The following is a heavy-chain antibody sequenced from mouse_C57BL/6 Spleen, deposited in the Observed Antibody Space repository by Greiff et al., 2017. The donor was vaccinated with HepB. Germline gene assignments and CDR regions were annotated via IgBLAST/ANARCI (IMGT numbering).Heavy chain of an antibody. CDR2: IDPEDGET. V-gene: IGHV14-2*01. J-gene: IGHJ2*01. D-gene: IGHD1-1*01. CDR1: GFNIKDYY. Sequence: VQLQQSGAELVKPGASVKLSCTASGFNIKDYYMHWVKQRTEQGLEWIGRIDPEDGETKYAPKFQGKATITADTSSNTAYLQLSRLTSEDTAVYYCARDYYGSSYDGYYFDYWGQGTTLTVCS. CDR3: ARDYYGSSYDGYYFDY.